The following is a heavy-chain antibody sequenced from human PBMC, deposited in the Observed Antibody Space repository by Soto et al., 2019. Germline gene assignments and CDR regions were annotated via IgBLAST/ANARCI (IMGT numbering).Heavy chain of an antibody. D-gene: IGHD3-16*01. Sequence: SGTLSLTCTVSGGSISSSSHYWGWLRPPPATGLKWIGSITYSGSTYYNPSLKRRVTIPVYTSKDQFSLKLSSVTAADTAVYDCSRHWGIGGFHQTSYFDWWGQGTVGTVSS. CDR1: GGSISSSSHY. CDR2: ITYSGST. V-gene: IGHV4-39*01. J-gene: IGHJ4*02. CDR3: SRHWGIGGFHQTSYFDW.